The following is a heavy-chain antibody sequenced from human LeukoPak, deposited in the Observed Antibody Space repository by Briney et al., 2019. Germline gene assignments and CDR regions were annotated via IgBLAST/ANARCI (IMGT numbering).Heavy chain of an antibody. V-gene: IGHV4-34*01. Sequence: SETLSLTCAVYGGSFSGYYWSWIRQPPGKGLEWIGEINHSGSTNYNPSLKSRVTISVDTSKNQFSLKLSSVTAADTAVYYCARGATTVITFFDYWGQGTLVTVSS. D-gene: IGHD4-17*01. J-gene: IGHJ4*02. CDR3: ARGATTVITFFDY. CDR2: INHSGST. CDR1: GGSFSGYY.